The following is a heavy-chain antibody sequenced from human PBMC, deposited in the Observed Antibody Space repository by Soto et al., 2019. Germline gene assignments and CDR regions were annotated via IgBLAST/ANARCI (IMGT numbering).Heavy chain of an antibody. CDR3: AKQQGPGTPYYYAMDV. CDR2: IRSRGDRT. J-gene: IGHJ6*02. Sequence: PGGSLRLSCAASGFTFSSYAMSWVRQAPGKGLEWVSVIRSRGDRTYYADSVKGRFTISRDNSRNTLYMQMNSLSVEDTAVYYCAKQQGPGTPYYYAMDVWGQGTTVTAP. D-gene: IGHD1-1*01. V-gene: IGHV3-23*01. CDR1: GFTFSSYA.